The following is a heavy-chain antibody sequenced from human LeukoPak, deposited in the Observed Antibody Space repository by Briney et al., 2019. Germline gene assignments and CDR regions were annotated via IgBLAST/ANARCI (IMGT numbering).Heavy chain of an antibody. Sequence: ASVKASCKASGYTFTSYGISWVRQAPGQGLEWMGWISAYNGNTNYAQKLQGRVTMTTDTSTSTAYMELRSLRSDDTAVYYCARTPMVRGAPNWFDPWGQGTLVTVSS. CDR1: GYTFTSYG. D-gene: IGHD3-10*01. CDR3: ARTPMVRGAPNWFDP. J-gene: IGHJ5*02. CDR2: ISAYNGNT. V-gene: IGHV1-18*01.